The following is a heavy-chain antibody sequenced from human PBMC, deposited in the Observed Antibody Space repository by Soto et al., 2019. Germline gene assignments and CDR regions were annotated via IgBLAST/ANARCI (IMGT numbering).Heavy chain of an antibody. CDR1: GGTFSSYT. J-gene: IGHJ3*02. D-gene: IGHD3-16*01. V-gene: IGHV1-69*02. Sequence: SVKVSCKASGGTFSSYTSSWVRQAPGQGLEWMGRIIPILGIANYAQKFQGRVTITADKSTSTAHMELSSLRSEDTAVYYCARGQIINMKESKSAFDIWGQGTMLTVSS. CDR2: IIPILGIA. CDR3: ARGQIINMKESKSAFDI.